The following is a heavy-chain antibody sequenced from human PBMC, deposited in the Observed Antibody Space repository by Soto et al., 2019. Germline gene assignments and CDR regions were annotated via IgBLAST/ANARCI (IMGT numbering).Heavy chain of an antibody. V-gene: IGHV5-51*01. Sequence: ESLKISCKGSGYSFTSYWIGWVRQMPGKGLEWMGIIYPGDSDTRYSPSFQGQVTISADKSISTAYLQWSSLKASDTAMYYCARRKATVTNYYYYYGMDVWGQGTTVTVS. CDR3: ARRKATVTNYYYYYGMDV. J-gene: IGHJ6*02. CDR1: GYSFTSYW. D-gene: IGHD4-17*01. CDR2: IYPGDSDT.